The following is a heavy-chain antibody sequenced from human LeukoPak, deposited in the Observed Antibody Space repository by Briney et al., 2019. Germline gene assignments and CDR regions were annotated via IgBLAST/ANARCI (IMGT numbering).Heavy chain of an antibody. V-gene: IGHV1-69*13. Sequence: SVKVSCKASGGTFSSYAISWVRQAPGQGLEWMGRIIPIFGTANYAQKFQGRVTITADESTSTAYMELSSLRSEDTAVYYCASGDYSNYYDSSGYYVYWGQGTLVTVSS. CDR3: ASGDYSNYYDSSGYYVY. D-gene: IGHD3-22*01. J-gene: IGHJ4*02. CDR1: GGTFSSYA. CDR2: IIPIFGTA.